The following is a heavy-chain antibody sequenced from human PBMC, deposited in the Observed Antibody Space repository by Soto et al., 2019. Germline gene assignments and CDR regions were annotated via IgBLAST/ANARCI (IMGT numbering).Heavy chain of an antibody. CDR1: GYTFTAYY. CDR3: ARGKDDTRLGELWTYYHWFDS. Sequence: ASVKVSCKASGYTFTAYYMHWVRQAPGQGLEWMGWINPNSSGTNYAQKFEGRVTITRDTSISTTYMELSRLRSDDTAVYYCARGKDDTRLGELWTYYHWFDSWGQGTLVTVSS. J-gene: IGHJ5*01. CDR2: INPNSSGT. V-gene: IGHV1-2*02. D-gene: IGHD3-16*01.